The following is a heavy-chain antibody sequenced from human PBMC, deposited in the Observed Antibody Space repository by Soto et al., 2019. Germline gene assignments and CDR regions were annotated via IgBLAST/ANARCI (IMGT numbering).Heavy chain of an antibody. Sequence: PGGSLRLSCAASGFTFSSYAMSWVRQAPGKGLEWVSAISGSGGSTYYADSVKGRFTISRDNSKNTLYLQMNSLRAEDTAVYYCAKELSRCSSTRCYDNYWGQGTLVTVAS. J-gene: IGHJ4*02. V-gene: IGHV3-23*01. CDR2: ISGSGGST. D-gene: IGHD2-2*01. CDR3: AKELSRCSSTRCYDNY. CDR1: GFTFSSYA.